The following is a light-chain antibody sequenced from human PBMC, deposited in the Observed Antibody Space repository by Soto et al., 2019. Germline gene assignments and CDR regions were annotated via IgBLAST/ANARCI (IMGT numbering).Light chain of an antibody. CDR1: SSDVGGYNY. CDR3: CSDAGSSTYV. J-gene: IGLJ1*01. V-gene: IGLV2-23*02. Sequence: TLNQPAAVYGCTGQSITISCTGTSSDVGGYNYVSWYQQHPGKAPKLMIYEVTKRPSGVSNRFSGSKSGNTASLTIYGLQADDEADYYCCSDAGSSTYVFGTGTKVTVL. CDR2: EVT.